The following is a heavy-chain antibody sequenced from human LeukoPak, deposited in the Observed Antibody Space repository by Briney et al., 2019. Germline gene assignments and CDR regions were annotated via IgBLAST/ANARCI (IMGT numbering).Heavy chain of an antibody. CDR3: AKDIAARSRGWFDP. J-gene: IGHJ5*02. CDR2: IWYDGSNK. CDR1: GFTFSSYG. V-gene: IGHV3-33*06. Sequence: GGSLRLSCAASGFTFSSYGMHWVRQAPGKGLEWVAVIWYDGSNKYYADSVKGRFTISRDNSKNTLYLQMNSLRAEDTAVYYCAKDIAARSRGWFDPWGQGTLVTVSS. D-gene: IGHD6-6*01.